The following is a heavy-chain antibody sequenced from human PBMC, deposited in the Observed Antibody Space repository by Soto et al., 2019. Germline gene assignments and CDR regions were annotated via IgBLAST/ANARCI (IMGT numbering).Heavy chain of an antibody. CDR3: ARGSSSAGWGIDY. CDR2: IYYSGST. CDR1: GGSISSGGYY. Sequence: QVQLQESGPGLVKPSQTLSLTCTVSGGSISSGGYYWSWLRQHPGKGLEWIGYIYYSGSTYYNPSLKSRVTISVDTSKNQFSLKLSSVTAADTAVYYCARGSSSAGWGIDYWGQGTLVTVSS. V-gene: IGHV4-31*03. D-gene: IGHD6-6*01. J-gene: IGHJ4*02.